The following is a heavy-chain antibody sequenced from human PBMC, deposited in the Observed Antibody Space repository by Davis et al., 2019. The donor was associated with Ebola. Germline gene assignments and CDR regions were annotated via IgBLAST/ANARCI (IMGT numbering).Heavy chain of an antibody. Sequence: PGGSLRLSCAASGFTFSSYGMHWVRQAPGKGLEWVAVISYDGSNKYYADSVKGRFTISRDNSKNTLYLQMNSLRAEDTAVYYCARDPIGGYYGSGQLDYWGQGTLVTVSS. J-gene: IGHJ4*02. CDR3: ARDPIGGYYGSGQLDY. V-gene: IGHV3-30*03. CDR2: ISYDGSNK. CDR1: GFTFSSYG. D-gene: IGHD3-10*01.